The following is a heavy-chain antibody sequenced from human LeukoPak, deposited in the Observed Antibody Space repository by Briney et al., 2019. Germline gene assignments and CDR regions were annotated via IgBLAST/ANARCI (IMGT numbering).Heavy chain of an antibody. J-gene: IGHJ6*02. CDR3: ARRSLGRGMDV. CDR2: IYYSGST. Sequence: SETLSLTCTVSGGSISSSSYYGAWIRQPPGKGLEWIGSIYYSGSTYYNPSLKSRVTISVDTSKNQFSLKLSSVTAADTAVYYCARRSLGRGMDVWGQGTTVTVSS. V-gene: IGHV4-39*01. D-gene: IGHD3-10*01. CDR1: GGSISSSSYY.